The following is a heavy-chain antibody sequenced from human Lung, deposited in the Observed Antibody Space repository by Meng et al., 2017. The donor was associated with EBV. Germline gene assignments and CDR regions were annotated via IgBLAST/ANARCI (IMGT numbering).Heavy chain of an antibody. CDR2: INHSGST. CDR1: GGSFSGYY. J-gene: IGHJ4*02. D-gene: IGHD6-13*01. Sequence: GHLQQGGAGLLTPSEPLSLTGAVDGGSFSGYYWSWIRQPPGKGLEWIGEINHSGSTNYNPSLKSRVTISVDTSKNQFSLKLSSVTAADTAVYYCARGGWSSSWGNWGQGTLVTVSS. CDR3: ARGGWSSSWGN. V-gene: IGHV4-34*01.